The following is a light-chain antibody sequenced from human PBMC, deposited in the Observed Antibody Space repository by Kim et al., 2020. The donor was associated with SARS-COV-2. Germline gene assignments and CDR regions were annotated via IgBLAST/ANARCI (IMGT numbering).Light chain of an antibody. CDR1: SSDVGGYNY. V-gene: IGLV2-11*01. Sequence: GQSVTISCTGTSSDVGGYNYVSWYQQHPGKAPHLMIYDVSKRPSGVPGRFSGSKSGNAASLTISGLQAEDEADYCCCSYAGSYTWVFGGGTQLTVL. CDR3: CSYAGSYTWV. J-gene: IGLJ3*02. CDR2: DVS.